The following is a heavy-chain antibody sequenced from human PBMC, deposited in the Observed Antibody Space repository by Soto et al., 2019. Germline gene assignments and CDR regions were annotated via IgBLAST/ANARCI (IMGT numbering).Heavy chain of an antibody. Sequence: QVQLVESGGGVVQPGRSLRLSCAASGFTFTNYPMHWVRQAPGKGLEWVAVVSHDGINTCYADSVKGRFTISRDNSKNTLYLQLNSLRTEDTAVFYCAREKTVGGIRLDNWGQGTLVTVSS. D-gene: IGHD1-26*01. CDR1: GFTFTNYP. J-gene: IGHJ4*02. V-gene: IGHV3-30-3*01. CDR3: AREKTVGGIRLDN. CDR2: VSHDGINT.